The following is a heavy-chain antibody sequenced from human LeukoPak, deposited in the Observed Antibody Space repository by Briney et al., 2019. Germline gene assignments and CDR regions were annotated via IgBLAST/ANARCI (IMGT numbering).Heavy chain of an antibody. D-gene: IGHD3-9*01. V-gene: IGHV4-59*08. J-gene: IGHJ3*02. CDR1: GGSISSYY. CDR3: ARHHPLLYDVLTGSLRKVRDAFDI. Sequence: PSETLSLTCTVSGGSISSYYWSWIRQPPGKGLEWIGYIYYSGSTNYNPSLKSRVTISVDTSKNQFSLKLSSVTAADTAVYYCARHHPLLYDVLTGSLRKVRDAFDIWGQGTMVTVSS. CDR2: IYYSGST.